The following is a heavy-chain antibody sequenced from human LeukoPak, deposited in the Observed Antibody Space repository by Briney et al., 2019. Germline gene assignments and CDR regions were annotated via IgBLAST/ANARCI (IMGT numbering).Heavy chain of an antibody. V-gene: IGHV3-33*01. Sequence: PGGSLRLSCAASGFTFSSYGMHWVRQTPGKGLEWVAVIWSDGSNKYYADSVKGRFTISRDNSKNTLYLQMNSLRAEDTAVYYCSRGSGGSPGGFDSWGQGTLVTVSS. CDR1: GFTFSSYG. J-gene: IGHJ4*02. CDR3: SRGSGGSPGGFDS. D-gene: IGHD1-26*01. CDR2: IWSDGSNK.